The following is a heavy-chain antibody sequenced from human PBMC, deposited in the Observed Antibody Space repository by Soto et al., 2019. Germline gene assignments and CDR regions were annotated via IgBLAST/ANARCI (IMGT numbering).Heavy chain of an antibody. CDR2: IYYSGST. J-gene: IGHJ6*02. CDR3: SSYSSSSIHYYYYGMDV. D-gene: IGHD6-6*01. V-gene: IGHV4-31*03. CDR1: GGSISSGGYY. Sequence: PSETLSLTCTVSGGSISSGGYYWSWIRQHPGKGLEWIGYIYYSGSTYYNPSLKSRVTISVDTSKNQFSLKLSSVTAADTAVFYCSSYSSSSIHYYYYGMDVWGQGTTVTVSS.